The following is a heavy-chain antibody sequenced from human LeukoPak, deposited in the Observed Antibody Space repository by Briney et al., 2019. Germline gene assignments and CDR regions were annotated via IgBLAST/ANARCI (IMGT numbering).Heavy chain of an antibody. CDR1: GYTFTSYG. CDR2: ISAYNGNT. D-gene: IGHD4-11*01. J-gene: IGHJ3*02. Sequence: ASVKVSCKASGYTFTSYGISWVRQAPGQGLEWMGWISAYNGNTNYAQKLQGRVTMTTDTSTSTAYMELRSLRSDDTAVYYCARGPQPLLCSNYVYDAFDIWGQGTMVTVSS. CDR3: ARGPQPLLCSNYVYDAFDI. V-gene: IGHV1-18*01.